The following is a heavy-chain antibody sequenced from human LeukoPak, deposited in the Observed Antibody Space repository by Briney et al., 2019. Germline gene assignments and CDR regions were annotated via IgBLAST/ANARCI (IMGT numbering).Heavy chain of an antibody. CDR2: ISSSGSTI. CDR3: AKDTYYYDSSGSFDY. CDR1: GFTFSDYY. D-gene: IGHD3-22*01. J-gene: IGHJ4*02. Sequence: GGSLRLSCAASGFTFSDYYMSWIRQAPGKGLEWVSYISSSGSTIYYADSVKGRFTISRDNSKNTLYLQMNSLRAEDTAVYYCAKDTYYYDSSGSFDYWGQGTLVTVSS. V-gene: IGHV3-11*01.